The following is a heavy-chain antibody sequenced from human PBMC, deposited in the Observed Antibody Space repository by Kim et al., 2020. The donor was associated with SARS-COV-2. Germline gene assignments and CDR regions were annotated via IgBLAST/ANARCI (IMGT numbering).Heavy chain of an antibody. J-gene: IGHJ6*02. CDR2: IYYSGST. Sequence: SETLSLTCTVSGGSISSSSYYWGWIRQPPGKGLEWIGSIYYSGSTYYNPSLKSRVTISVDTSKNQFSLKLSSVTAADTAVYYCAIRVGSSWFTYYYYGMDVWGQGTTVTVSS. D-gene: IGHD6-13*01. V-gene: IGHV4-39*01. CDR1: GGSISSSSYY. CDR3: AIRVGSSWFTYYYYGMDV.